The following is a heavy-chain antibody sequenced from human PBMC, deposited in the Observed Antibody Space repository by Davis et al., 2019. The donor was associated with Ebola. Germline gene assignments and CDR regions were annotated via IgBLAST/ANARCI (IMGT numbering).Heavy chain of an antibody. J-gene: IGHJ4*02. CDR2: INPSGDST. D-gene: IGHD1-14*01. V-gene: IGHV1-46*02. CDR3: ARDFTGTGDY. CDR1: GFSFNSHH. Sequence: AASVKVSCKASGFSFNSHHMHWVRQAPGQGLEWMGIINPSGDSTTYAQKFQGRLTMTRDTSTSTVYMELSSLKSEDTAFYYCARDFTGTGDYWGQGTLVTVSS.